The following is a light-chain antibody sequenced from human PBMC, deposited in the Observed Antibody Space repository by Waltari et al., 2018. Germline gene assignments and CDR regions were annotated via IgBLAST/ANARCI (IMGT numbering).Light chain of an antibody. J-gene: IGLJ3*02. V-gene: IGLV2-11*01. CDR2: DVS. Sequence: QSALTQPRSVSGSPGQSVTISCTGTSSDVDRYNYVSWYQQHPGKAPELMIYDVSKLPSGVPDRFSGSKSGNTASLTISGLQAEDEADYYCCSYAGNYFWVFGGGTKLTVL. CDR3: CSYAGNYFWV. CDR1: SSDVDRYNY.